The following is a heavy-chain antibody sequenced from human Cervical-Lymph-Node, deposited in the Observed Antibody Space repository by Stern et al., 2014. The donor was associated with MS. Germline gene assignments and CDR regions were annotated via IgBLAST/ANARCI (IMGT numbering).Heavy chain of an antibody. CDR3: AKGPPSAIWFGADY. J-gene: IGHJ4*02. V-gene: IGHV3-23*04. Sequence: VQLVQSGGGLVQPGGSLRLSCAASGFTFTSYAMSWVRQAPGKGPEWVSAMSGTGGKTYYADYVAGRFTISRDNSQTNMYLHLHSRRHEDAADYYCAKGPPSAIWFGADYWGQGTLVTVSS. CDR1: GFTFTSYA. D-gene: IGHD3-10*01. CDR2: MSGTGGKT.